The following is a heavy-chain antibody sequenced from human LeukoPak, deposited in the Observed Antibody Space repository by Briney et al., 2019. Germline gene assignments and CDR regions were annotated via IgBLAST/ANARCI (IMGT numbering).Heavy chain of an antibody. CDR2: IIPIFGTA. Sequence: SVKVSCKASGGAFSSYAISWVRQAPGQGLEWMGGIIPIFGTANYAQKFQGRVTITTDEPTSTAYMELSSLRSEDTAVYYCARGTSSSVDAFDIWGQGTMVTVSS. J-gene: IGHJ3*02. V-gene: IGHV1-69*05. D-gene: IGHD6-13*01. CDR3: ARGTSSSVDAFDI. CDR1: GGAFSSYA.